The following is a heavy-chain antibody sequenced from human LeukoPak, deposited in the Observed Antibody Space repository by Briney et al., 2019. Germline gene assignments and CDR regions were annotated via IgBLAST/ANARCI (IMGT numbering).Heavy chain of an antibody. J-gene: IGHJ6*03. D-gene: IGHD3-22*01. CDR2: ISGSGSTT. CDR1: GFTFSSYE. V-gene: IGHV3-48*03. Sequence: GGSLRLSCAASGFTFSSYEMTWVRQAPGMGLEWVSYISGSGSTTNYADSVKGRFTISRDNAKNSLYLQMNSLRAEDTAVYYCARSLSNYYDSGGYSAANYMDVWGKGTTVTVSS. CDR3: ARSLSNYYDSGGYSAANYMDV.